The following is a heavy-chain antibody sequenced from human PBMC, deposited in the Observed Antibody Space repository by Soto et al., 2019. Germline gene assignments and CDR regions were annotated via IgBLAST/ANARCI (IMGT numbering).Heavy chain of an antibody. V-gene: IGHV1-69*04. CDR3: ARDSKNDIVVVPAAMPNLYNWFDP. Sequence: SVKVSCKASGGTFSSYTISWVRQAPGQGLEWMGRIIPILGIANYAQKFQGRVTITADKSTSTAYMELSSLRSGDTAVYYCARDSKNDIVVVPAAMPNLYNWFDPWGQGTLVTVSS. D-gene: IGHD2-2*01. CDR2: IIPILGIA. CDR1: GGTFSSYT. J-gene: IGHJ5*02.